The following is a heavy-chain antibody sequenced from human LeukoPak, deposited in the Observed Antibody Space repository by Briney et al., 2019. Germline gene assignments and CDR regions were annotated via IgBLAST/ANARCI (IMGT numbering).Heavy chain of an antibody. V-gene: IGHV1-69*13. CDR3: AIAAAGPEPFDY. Sequence: SVTVSCKASGGTFSSYAISWVRQAPGQGLEWMGGIIPIFGTANYAQKFQGRVTITADESTSTAYMELSSLRSEDTAVYYCAIAAAGPEPFDYWGQGTLVTVSS. J-gene: IGHJ4*02. CDR1: GGTFSSYA. CDR2: IIPIFGTA. D-gene: IGHD6-13*01.